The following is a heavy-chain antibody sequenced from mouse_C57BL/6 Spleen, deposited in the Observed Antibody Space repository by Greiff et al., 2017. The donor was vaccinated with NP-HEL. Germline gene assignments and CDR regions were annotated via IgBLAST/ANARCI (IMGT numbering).Heavy chain of an antibody. CDR3: ARANLLLRSWYFDV. J-gene: IGHJ1*03. D-gene: IGHD1-1*01. V-gene: IGHV14-2*01. Sequence: EVQLQESGAELVKPGASVKLSCTASGFNIKDYYMHWVKQRTEQGLEWIGRIDPEDGETKSAPKFQGKATITADTSSNTAYLQLSSLTSEDTAVYYCARANLLLRSWYFDVWGTGTTVTVSS. CDR2: IDPEDGET. CDR1: GFNIKDYY.